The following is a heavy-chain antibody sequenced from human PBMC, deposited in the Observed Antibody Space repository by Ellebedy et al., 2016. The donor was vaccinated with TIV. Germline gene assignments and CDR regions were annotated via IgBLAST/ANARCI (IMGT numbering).Heavy chain of an antibody. CDR2: INHSGST. D-gene: IGHD5-12*01. V-gene: IGHV4-34*01. J-gene: IGHJ6*02. CDR1: GGSFSGYY. Sequence: LRLSCAVYGGSFSGYYWSWIRQPPGKGLEWIGEINHSGSTNYNPSLKSRVTISVDTSKNQFSLKLSSVTAADTAVYYCARSGSGYAPRNYGMDVWGQGTTVTVSS. CDR3: ARSGSGYAPRNYGMDV.